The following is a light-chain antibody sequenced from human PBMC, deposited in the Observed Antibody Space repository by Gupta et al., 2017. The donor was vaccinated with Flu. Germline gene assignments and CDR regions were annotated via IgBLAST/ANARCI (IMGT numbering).Light chain of an antibody. CDR3: CSYAGSYTLLV. CDR1: SSDIGGYNY. CDR2: EVN. Sequence: QSALTQPRSVSGSPGQSVTISCTGTSSDIGGYNYVSWSQHHTGKAPKLIIYEVNRRPSGVPDRFSGSKSGKTASLTISGLQAEDEADYYCCSYAGSYTLLVFGGGTKLTVL. V-gene: IGLV2-11*01. J-gene: IGLJ3*02.